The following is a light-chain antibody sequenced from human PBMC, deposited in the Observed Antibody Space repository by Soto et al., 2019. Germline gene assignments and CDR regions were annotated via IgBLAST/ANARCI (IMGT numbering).Light chain of an antibody. V-gene: IGKV1-39*01. CDR1: QSISSH. J-gene: IGKJ2*01. CDR2: ATS. CDR3: QQSYSTPYT. Sequence: DIQMTQSPSSLSASVGDRVTITCRAGQSISSHLNWYQQKPGKVPKLLIFATSTLQSGVPSRFSGSGSGTDFTLTISSLQPEDFATYYCQQSYSTPYTFGQGTKLEIK.